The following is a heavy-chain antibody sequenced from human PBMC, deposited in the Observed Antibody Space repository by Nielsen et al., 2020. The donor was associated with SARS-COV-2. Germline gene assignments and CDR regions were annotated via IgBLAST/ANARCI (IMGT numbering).Heavy chain of an antibody. CDR2: IGGSGDIT. Sequence: LSLTCAASGFTFSNYAMSWVRQAPGKGLEWVSTIGGSGDITYYGDSVKGRFTISRDNSKNTLYLQMNSLRAEDTAVYYCAKDLIAVIVATASPFDYWGQGSLVTVSS. CDR3: AKDLIAVIVATASPFDY. J-gene: IGHJ4*02. CDR1: GFTFSNYA. D-gene: IGHD2-15*01. V-gene: IGHV3-23*01.